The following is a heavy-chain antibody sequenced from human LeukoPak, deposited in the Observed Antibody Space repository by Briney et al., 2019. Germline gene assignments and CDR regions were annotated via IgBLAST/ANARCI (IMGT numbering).Heavy chain of an antibody. CDR3: ARAGGYDSSGYCRNWFDP. D-gene: IGHD3-22*01. V-gene: IGHV4-4*07. CDR2: IYSGGST. CDR1: GGSISSYY. J-gene: IGHJ5*02. Sequence: PSETLSLTCTVSGGSISSYYWSWIRQPAGKGLEWIGRIYSGGSTNYNPSLKSRVTMSVDTSKNQFSLKLRSVTAADTAVYYCARAGGYDSSGYCRNWFDPWGQGTLVTVSS.